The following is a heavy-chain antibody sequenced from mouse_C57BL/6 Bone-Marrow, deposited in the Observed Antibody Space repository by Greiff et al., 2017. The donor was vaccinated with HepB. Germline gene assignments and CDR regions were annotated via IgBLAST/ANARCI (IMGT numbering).Heavy chain of an antibody. V-gene: IGHV1-62-2*01. CDR2: FYPGSGSI. D-gene: IGHD2-5*01. CDR3: ARHEDGDSNPPWFAY. CDR1: GYTFTEYT. J-gene: IGHJ3*01. Sequence: VKLMESGAELVKPGASVKLSCKASGYTFTEYTIHWVKQRSGQGLEWIGWFYPGSGSIKYNEKFKDKATLTADKSSSTVYMELSRLTSEDSAVYFCARHEDGDSNPPWFAYWGQGTLVTVSA.